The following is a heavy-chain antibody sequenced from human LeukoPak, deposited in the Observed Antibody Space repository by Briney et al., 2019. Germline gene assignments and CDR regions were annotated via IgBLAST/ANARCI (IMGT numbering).Heavy chain of an antibody. Sequence: SETLSLTCTVSGGSISSYYWSWIRQPPGEEVEWIGYINYSGSTNYNPSLKSRVTISVDTSKNQFSLNLSSVTAADTAVYYCARPSRTGSGWDAFDIWGQGTMVTVSS. J-gene: IGHJ3*02. CDR3: ARPSRTGSGWDAFDI. D-gene: IGHD3-22*01. CDR2: INYSGST. CDR1: GGSISSYY. V-gene: IGHV4-59*08.